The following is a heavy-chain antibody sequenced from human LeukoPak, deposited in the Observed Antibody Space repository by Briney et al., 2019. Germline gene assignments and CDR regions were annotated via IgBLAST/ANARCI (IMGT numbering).Heavy chain of an antibody. D-gene: IGHD6-19*01. CDR1: GDSISSYY. Sequence: SSETLSLTCNVSGDSISSYYWSWLRQPGGKALEWIGRIYTSGYTNYNPSLESRVTMSIDTSKSQFSLKLRSVTAADTAVYYCARKYCSGCPKGDAFDIWGQGTMVTVSS. CDR3: ARKYCSGCPKGDAFDI. CDR2: IYTSGYT. V-gene: IGHV4-4*07. J-gene: IGHJ3*02.